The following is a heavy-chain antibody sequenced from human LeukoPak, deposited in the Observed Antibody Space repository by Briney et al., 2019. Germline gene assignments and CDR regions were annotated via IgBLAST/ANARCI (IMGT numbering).Heavy chain of an antibody. CDR2: INAGNGNT. CDR1: GFTFSTYA. V-gene: IGHV1-3*01. Sequence: GRSLRLSCVASGFTFSTYAIHWVRQAPGQRLEWMGWINAGNGNTKYSQKFQGRVTITRDTSASTAYMELSSLRSEDTAVYYCARDHIVVVPAAMRPGFDYWGQGTLVTASS. CDR3: ARDHIVVVPAAMRPGFDY. D-gene: IGHD2-2*01. J-gene: IGHJ4*02.